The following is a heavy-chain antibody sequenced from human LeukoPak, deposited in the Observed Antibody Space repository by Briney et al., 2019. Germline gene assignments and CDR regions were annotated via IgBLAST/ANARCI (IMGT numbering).Heavy chain of an antibody. D-gene: IGHD5-18*01. CDR1: GFTFSSYA. J-gene: IGHJ4*02. CDR3: ARDSADTAMATFDY. V-gene: IGHV3-30-3*01. Sequence: PGRSLRLSCAASGFTFSSYAMHWVRQAPGKGLEWVAVISYDGSNKYYADSVKGRFTISRDNSKNTLYLQMNSLRAEDTAVYYCARDSADTAMATFDYWGQGILVTVSS. CDR2: ISYDGSNK.